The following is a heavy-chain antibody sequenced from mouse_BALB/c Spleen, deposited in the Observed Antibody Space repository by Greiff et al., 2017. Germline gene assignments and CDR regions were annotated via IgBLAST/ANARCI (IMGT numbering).Heavy chain of an antibody. CDR1: EYEFPSHD. J-gene: IGHJ3*01. V-gene: IGHV5-2*01. D-gene: IGHD2-4*01. CDR2: INSDGGST. Sequence: EVKLMESGGGLVQPGESLKLSCESNEYEFPSHDMSWVRKTPEKRLELVAAINSDGGSTYYPDTMEIRFIISRDNTKKTLYLQMSSLRSEDTALYYCARHGGLRRENVSWFAYWGQGTLVTVSA. CDR3: ARHGGLRRENVSWFAY.